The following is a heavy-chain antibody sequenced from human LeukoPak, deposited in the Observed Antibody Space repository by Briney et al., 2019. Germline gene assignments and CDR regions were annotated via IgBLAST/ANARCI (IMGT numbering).Heavy chain of an antibody. V-gene: IGHV3-49*04. CDR3: TRDSRYSGSPLYFDY. D-gene: IGHD1-26*01. J-gene: IGHJ4*02. CDR2: IRTKAYGATT. Sequence: GGTLRLSCGASGFTFSSYGMSWVRQAPGKGLEWVGFIRTKAYGATTEYAASVKGRFTISRDDSKSIAYLQMNSLKTEDTAVYYCTRDSRYSGSPLYFDYWGQGTLVTVSS. CDR1: GFTFSSYG.